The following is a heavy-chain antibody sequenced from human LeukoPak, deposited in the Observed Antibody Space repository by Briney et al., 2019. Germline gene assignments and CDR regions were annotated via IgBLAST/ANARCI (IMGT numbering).Heavy chain of an antibody. CDR1: GGSISSGGYS. D-gene: IGHD3-22*01. CDR2: IYHSGSI. J-gene: IGHJ4*02. CDR3: ARVSRPLYYYDSSGYYFDY. Sequence: SETLSLTCAVSGGSISSGGYSWSWIRQPPGKGLEWIGYIYHSGSIYYNPSLKSRVTISVDRSKNQFSLKLSSVTAADTAVYYCARVSRPLYYYDSSGYYFDYWGQGTLVTVSS. V-gene: IGHV4-30-2*01.